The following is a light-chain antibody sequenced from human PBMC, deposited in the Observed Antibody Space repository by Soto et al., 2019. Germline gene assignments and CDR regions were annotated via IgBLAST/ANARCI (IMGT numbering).Light chain of an antibody. CDR2: EVT. CDR1: SSDVGAYNY. Sequence: QSALTQPPSASGSPGQSVTISCAGTSSDVGAYNYVSWYQQHPGKAPQLMIYEVTKRPSGVPDRFSGSKSGNTASLTVSGLQVEDEADYYCSSHAGTKVVFGGGTKVTVL. J-gene: IGLJ2*01. V-gene: IGLV2-8*01. CDR3: SSHAGTKVV.